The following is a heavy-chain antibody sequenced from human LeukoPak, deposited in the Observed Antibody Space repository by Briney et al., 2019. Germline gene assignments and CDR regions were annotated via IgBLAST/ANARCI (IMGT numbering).Heavy chain of an antibody. D-gene: IGHD5-24*01. Sequence: SVKVSCKASGGTFSNYAISWVRQAPGQGLEWMGGIIPIFGTANYAQKFQGRVTITTDESTSTAYMELSSLRSEDTAVYYCAAMATTLLGLFDYWGQGTLVTVSS. CDR1: GGTFSNYA. CDR3: AAMATTLLGLFDY. J-gene: IGHJ4*02. CDR2: IIPIFGTA. V-gene: IGHV1-69*05.